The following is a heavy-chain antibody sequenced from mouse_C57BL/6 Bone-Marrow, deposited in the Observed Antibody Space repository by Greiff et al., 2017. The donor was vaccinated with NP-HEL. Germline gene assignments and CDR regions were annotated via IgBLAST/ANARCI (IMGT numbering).Heavy chain of an antibody. Sequence: QVQLQQSGPELVKPGASVKISCKASGYAFSSSWMNWVKQRPGKGLEWIGRLYPGDGDTNYNGKFKGKATLTADKSSSTAYMQLSSLTSEDSAVYFCASNWDGYFDVWGTGTTVTVSS. D-gene: IGHD4-1*01. CDR2: LYPGDGDT. CDR1: GYAFSSSW. J-gene: IGHJ1*03. V-gene: IGHV1-82*01. CDR3: ASNWDGYFDV.